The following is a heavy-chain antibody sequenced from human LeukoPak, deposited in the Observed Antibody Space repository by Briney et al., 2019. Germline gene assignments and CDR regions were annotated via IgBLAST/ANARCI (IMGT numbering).Heavy chain of an antibody. D-gene: IGHD3-22*01. V-gene: IGHV3-21*04. J-gene: IGHJ4*02. CDR2: ISSSSSYI. CDR1: GFTFSSYS. Sequence: GGSLRLSCAASGFTFSSYSMNWVRQAPGKGVEWVSSISSSSSYIYYADSVKGRFTISRDNAKNSLYLQMNSLRAEDTALYYCARDQLFYYYDSSGYYTPPYYFDYWGQGTLVTVSS. CDR3: ARDQLFYYYDSSGYYTPPYYFDY.